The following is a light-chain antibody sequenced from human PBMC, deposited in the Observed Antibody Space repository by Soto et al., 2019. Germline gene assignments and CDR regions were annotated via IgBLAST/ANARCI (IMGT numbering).Light chain of an antibody. Sequence: EIVLTQSPGTLSLSPGERATLSCRASQSVSSSYLAWYQQKPGQDPRLLIYGASSRATGIPDRFSGSGSGTDFTLTISRLEPEDFALYYCQQYDSSPLTFSGGTKVEIK. CDR2: GAS. CDR3: QQYDSSPLT. J-gene: IGKJ4*01. CDR1: QSVSSSY. V-gene: IGKV3-20*01.